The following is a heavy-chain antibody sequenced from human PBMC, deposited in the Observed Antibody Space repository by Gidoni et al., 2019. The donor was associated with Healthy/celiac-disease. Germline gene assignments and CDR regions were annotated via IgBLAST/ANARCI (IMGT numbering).Heavy chain of an antibody. Sequence: EVQLLASGGGLVQPGGSLRLSCAASGFTFSSYAMSWVRQAPGKGLEWVSAICGSSGSTYYADSVKVRFTISRDNSKNTLYLKMNSLRAEETDVYYCAKMSVVPAAMNAFDIWGQGTMVTVSS. D-gene: IGHD2-2*01. CDR1: GFTFSSYA. CDR3: AKMSVVPAAMNAFDI. V-gene: IGHV3-23*01. CDR2: ICGSSGST. J-gene: IGHJ3*02.